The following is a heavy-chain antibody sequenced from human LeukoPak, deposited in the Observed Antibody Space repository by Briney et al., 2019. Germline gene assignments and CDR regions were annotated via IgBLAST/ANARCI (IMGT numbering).Heavy chain of an antibody. CDR2: ILPIVNII. CDR3: ARLIGVTGTAYYGLDV. V-gene: IGHV1-69*04. Sequence: GASVKVSCKASGGTFSNYAISWVRQAPGRGPEWMGRILPIVNIINYAQKFQGRVTINADKPTNTAYMELSSLSSDDTAVYYCARLIGVTGTAYYGLDVWGQGTMVTVSS. CDR1: GGTFSNYA. J-gene: IGHJ6*02. D-gene: IGHD6-19*01.